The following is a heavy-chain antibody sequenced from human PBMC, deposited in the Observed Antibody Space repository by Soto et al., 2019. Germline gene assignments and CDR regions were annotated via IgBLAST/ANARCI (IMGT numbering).Heavy chain of an antibody. V-gene: IGHV1-18*01. CDR3: ARSSSGWHDAFDI. CDR1: GYTFTIYG. CDR2: ISAYNGNT. Sequence: ASVKVSCKASGYTFTIYGISWVLQAPGQGLEWMGWISAYNGNTNYAQKLQGRVTMTTDTSTSTAYMELRSLRSDDTAVYYCARSSSGWHDAFDIWGQGTMVTVSS. J-gene: IGHJ3*02. D-gene: IGHD6-19*01.